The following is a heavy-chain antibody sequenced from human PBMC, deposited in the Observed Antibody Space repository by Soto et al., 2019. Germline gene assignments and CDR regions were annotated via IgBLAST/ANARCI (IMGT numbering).Heavy chain of an antibody. Sequence: PSETLSLTCTVSGGSISSGGYYWSWIRQHPGKGLEWIGYIYYSGSTYYNPSLKSRVTISVDTSKNQFSLKLSSVTAADTAVYYCARVLVARIVDYWGQGTLVTVSS. V-gene: IGHV4-31*03. J-gene: IGHJ4*02. CDR1: GGSISSGGYY. CDR3: ARVLVARIVDY. CDR2: IYYSGST. D-gene: IGHD5-12*01.